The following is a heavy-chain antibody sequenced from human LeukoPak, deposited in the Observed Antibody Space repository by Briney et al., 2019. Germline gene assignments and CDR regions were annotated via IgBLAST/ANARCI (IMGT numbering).Heavy chain of an antibody. CDR1: GYTFTSYD. CDR2: MNPNSGNT. CDR3: ARLLREYCSSTSCYTGLGYCYYMDV. D-gene: IGHD2-2*02. V-gene: IGHV1-8*01. J-gene: IGHJ6*03. Sequence: ASVKVSCKASGYTFTSYDINWVRQATGQGLEWMGWMNPNSGNTGYAQKFQGRVTMTRNTSISTAYMELSSLRSEDTAVYYCARLLREYCSSTSCYTGLGYCYYMDVWGKGTTVTVSS.